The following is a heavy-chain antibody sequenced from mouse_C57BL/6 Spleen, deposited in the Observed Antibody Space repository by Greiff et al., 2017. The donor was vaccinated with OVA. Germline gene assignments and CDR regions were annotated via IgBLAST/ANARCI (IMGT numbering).Heavy chain of an antibody. CDR3: ARTDSSELPFDY. CDR2: INPSSGYT. CDR1: GYTFTSYW. Sequence: VKLMESGAELAKPGASVKLSCKASGYTFTSYWMHWVKQRPGQGLEWIGYINPSSGYTKSNQKFKDKATLTEDKSSSTAYMQMSSLTYDDSAVYYCARTDSSELPFDYWGQGTTLTVSS. V-gene: IGHV1-7*01. D-gene: IGHD3-2*02. J-gene: IGHJ2*01.